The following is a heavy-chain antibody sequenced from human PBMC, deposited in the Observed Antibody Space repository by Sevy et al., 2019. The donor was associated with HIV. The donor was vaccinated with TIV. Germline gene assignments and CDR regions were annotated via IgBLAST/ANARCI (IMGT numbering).Heavy chain of an antibody. V-gene: IGHV3-48*01. J-gene: IGHJ4*01. Sequence: GGSLRLSCVASGFTFSSYSMNWVRQAPGKGLEWVSYISSSSDSRRPLYYADAGKSRFSNTRDNAKNSVQLKMTSLRVEDTAVYYCARPDLSGWHFDFWGHGTLVTVSS. CDR3: ARPDLSGWHFDF. CDR1: GFTFSSYS. CDR2: ISSSSDSRRPL. D-gene: IGHD6-19*01.